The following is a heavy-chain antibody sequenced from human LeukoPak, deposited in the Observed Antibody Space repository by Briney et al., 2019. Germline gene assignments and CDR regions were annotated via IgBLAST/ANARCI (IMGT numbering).Heavy chain of an antibody. D-gene: IGHD1-26*01. Sequence: GGSLRLSCAATGFTFSNYWMSWFRQAPGKGLEWVANIKYDGREKQYVDSVKGRFTISRDNGKNSLFLQMNSLRAEDTAVYYCARYLNSGPEDFWGQGTLVTVSS. V-gene: IGHV3-7*01. J-gene: IGHJ4*02. CDR1: GFTFSNYW. CDR3: ARYLNSGPEDF. CDR2: IKYDGREK.